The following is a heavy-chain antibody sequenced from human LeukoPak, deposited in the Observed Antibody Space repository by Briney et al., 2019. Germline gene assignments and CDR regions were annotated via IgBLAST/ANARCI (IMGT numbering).Heavy chain of an antibody. CDR1: GFTFSSSA. V-gene: IGHV3-23*01. CDR3: AKKTPGTHPFDY. D-gene: IGHD6-13*01. CDR2: RGTDGDT. Sequence: GGSLRLSCAASGFTFSSSAMNWVRQAPGKGLEWVSARGTDGDTYYAASVKGRFTISRDNSKNTLYLQMTSLRAEDTAIYYCAKKTPGTHPFDYWGQGTLVTVSP. J-gene: IGHJ4*02.